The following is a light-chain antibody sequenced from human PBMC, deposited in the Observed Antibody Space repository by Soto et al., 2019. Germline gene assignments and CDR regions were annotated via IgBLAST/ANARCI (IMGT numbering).Light chain of an antibody. CDR1: QSLNNNY. J-gene: IGKJ5*01. V-gene: IGKV3-20*01. CDR3: QQYGTSQGT. CDR2: GAS. Sequence: EVLFTQSPCTLSLSPGKRATLSCRASQSLNNNYLAWYQQKLGQAPRLLLYGASTRATGIPDRFSGSGSGTDFTLTISTLEPEDFAMYYCQQYGTSQGTFGQGTRLEIK.